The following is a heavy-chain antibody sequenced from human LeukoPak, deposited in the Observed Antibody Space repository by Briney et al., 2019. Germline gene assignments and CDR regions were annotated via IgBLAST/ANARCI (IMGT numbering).Heavy chain of an antibody. D-gene: IGHD2-15*01. CDR2: IYYSGST. J-gene: IGHJ4*02. Sequence: KPSETLSLTCTVSGGSISSYYWSWIRQPPGKGREWIRYIYYSGSTNYNTSLKSRVTISVDTSKNQFSLKLSSVAAADTAVYYCARFKAAPLDFDYWGQGTLVTVSS. V-gene: IGHV4-59*01. CDR1: GGSISSYY. CDR3: ARFKAAPLDFDY.